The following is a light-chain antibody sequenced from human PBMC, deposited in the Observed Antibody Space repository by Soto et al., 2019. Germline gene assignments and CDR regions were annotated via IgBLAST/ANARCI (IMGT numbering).Light chain of an antibody. CDR1: QNVDMF. Sequence: DIVLTQSPVTLFLSPGERATLSCRASQNVDMFLAWYQQKPGQPPRLLIYDASNRATGTPAKFSGSGYGTDFALTISSLETEDFAVYYCQQRRDWPLTFGQGTRLEI. J-gene: IGKJ5*01. CDR3: QQRRDWPLT. V-gene: IGKV3-11*01. CDR2: DAS.